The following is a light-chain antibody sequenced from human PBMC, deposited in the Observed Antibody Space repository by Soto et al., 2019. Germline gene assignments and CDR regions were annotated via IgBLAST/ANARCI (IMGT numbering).Light chain of an antibody. Sequence: DIQLTQSPSFLSASVGDRVTITCRASQDINSYLAWYQQKPGKAPNLLIYSASTLQSGVPSRFSRSGSGTELTLTISSLQPEDFVTDYCQQLDTYPLTFGGGTKVDIK. J-gene: IGKJ4*01. CDR3: QQLDTYPLT. CDR1: QDINSY. CDR2: SAS. V-gene: IGKV1-9*01.